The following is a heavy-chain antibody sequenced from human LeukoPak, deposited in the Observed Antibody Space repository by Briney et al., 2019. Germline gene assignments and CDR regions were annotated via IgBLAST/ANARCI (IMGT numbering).Heavy chain of an antibody. CDR2: IYYSGAA. J-gene: IGHJ4*02. CDR1: GGSISNYY. D-gene: IGHD3-10*01. Sequence: SETLSLTCTVSGGSISNYYWSWIRQPPGKGLEWIGHIYYSGAAKYNPSLKSRITISVDTSKNQFSLMLSSVTAADTAVYYCARFGITVVRGGKYYFDYWGQGTLVTVSS. CDR3: ARFGITVVRGGKYYFDY. V-gene: IGHV4-59*08.